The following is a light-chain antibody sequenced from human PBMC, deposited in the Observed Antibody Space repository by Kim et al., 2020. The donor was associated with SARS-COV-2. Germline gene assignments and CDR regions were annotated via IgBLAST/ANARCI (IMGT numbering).Light chain of an antibody. CDR2: EDT. J-gene: IGLJ3*02. V-gene: IGLV3-10*01. CDR3: YSTDSSGNPV. Sequence: SYELTQPPSVSVSPRQTARITCSGDALPKQFAYWYQQKSGQAPVLVIYEDTKRPSVIPQRFSGSTSGTLATLTISGAQVEDEADYYCYSTDSSGNPVFGG. CDR1: ALPKQF.